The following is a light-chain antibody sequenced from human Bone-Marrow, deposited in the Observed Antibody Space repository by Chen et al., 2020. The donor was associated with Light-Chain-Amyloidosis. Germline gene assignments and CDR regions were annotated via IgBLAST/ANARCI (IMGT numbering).Light chain of an antibody. CDR3: QVWDRSSDRPV. CDR1: NIGSTS. CDR2: DDS. Sequence: SYVLTQPSSVSVAPGQTATIACGGNNIGSTSVHWYQQTPGQAPLLVVYDDSARPSGIPERLSGSNSGNTASLAISRVEAGDVAYYYCQVWDRSSDRPVFGGGTKLTVL. J-gene: IGLJ3*02. V-gene: IGLV3-21*02.